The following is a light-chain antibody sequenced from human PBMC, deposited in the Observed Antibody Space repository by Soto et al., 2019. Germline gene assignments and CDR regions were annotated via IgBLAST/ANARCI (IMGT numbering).Light chain of an antibody. CDR2: DVS. CDR3: SSYTSSSTL. J-gene: IGLJ2*01. CDR1: SSDVGGYNY. V-gene: IGLV2-14*01. Sequence: QSVLTQPASVSGSPGQSITISCTGTSSDVGGYNYVSWYQQHPGKXPKLMIYDVSNRPSGVXNRXSXXXXGXXXSLXISGLQAEDEADYYCSSYTSSSTLFGGGTKLTVL.